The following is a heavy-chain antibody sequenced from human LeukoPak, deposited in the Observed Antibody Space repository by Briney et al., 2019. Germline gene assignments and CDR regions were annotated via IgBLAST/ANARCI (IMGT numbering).Heavy chain of an antibody. V-gene: IGHV4-59*01. CDR3: ARVPAAEIL. J-gene: IGHJ4*02. CDR1: GGSISSYY. CDR2: IYYSGSI. Sequence: SETLSLTCTVSGGSISSYYWSWIRQPPGKGLEWIGYIYYSGSINYNPSLKSRVTISVDMSKNQISLKLNSVTAADTAVYYCARVPAAEILWGQGTLVTVSS. D-gene: IGHD6-13*01.